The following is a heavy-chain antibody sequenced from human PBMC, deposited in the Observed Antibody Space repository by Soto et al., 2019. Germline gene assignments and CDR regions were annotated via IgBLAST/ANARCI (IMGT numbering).Heavy chain of an antibody. CDR1: GYTFTSYD. V-gene: IGHV1-8*01. CDR2: MNPNSGNT. D-gene: IGHD4-17*01. J-gene: IGHJ6*02. Sequence: QVQLVQSGAEVKKPGASVKVSCKASGYTFTSYDINWVRQATGQGLEWMGWMNPNSGNTGYAQKFQGRVTMTRNTSISTAYMELSSRRAEDTAVDYCARGSPPGGGDYAYWYYGIDVWGQGTTVTVSS. CDR3: ARGSPPGGGDYAYWYYGIDV.